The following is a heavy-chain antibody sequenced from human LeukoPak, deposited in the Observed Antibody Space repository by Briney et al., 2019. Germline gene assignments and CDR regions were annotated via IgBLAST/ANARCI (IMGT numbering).Heavy chain of an antibody. CDR1: GGTFSSYA. J-gene: IGHJ4*02. CDR3: ARGPPSGSYCGGDCYGY. CDR2: IIPIFGTA. Sequence: SVKVSCKASGGTFSSYAISWVRQASGQGLEWMGGIIPIFGTANYAQKFQGRVTITADESTSTAYMELSSLRSEDTAVYYCARGPPSGSYCGGDCYGYWGQGTLVTVSS. V-gene: IGHV1-69*13. D-gene: IGHD2-21*01.